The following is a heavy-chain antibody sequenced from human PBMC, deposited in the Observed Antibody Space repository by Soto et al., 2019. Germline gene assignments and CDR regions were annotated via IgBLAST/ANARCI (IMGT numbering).Heavy chain of an antibody. CDR3: ARAQASYGDYPKPNYYYYYMDV. CDR2: IYYSGST. Sequence: PSETLSLTCTVSGGSISSSSYYWSWIRQPPGKGLEWIGYIYYSGSTNYNPSLKSRVTISVDTSKNRFSLKLSSVTAADTAVYYRARAQASYGDYPKPNYYYYYMDVWGKGTTVTVSS. J-gene: IGHJ6*03. D-gene: IGHD4-17*01. CDR1: GGSISSSSYY. V-gene: IGHV4-61*05.